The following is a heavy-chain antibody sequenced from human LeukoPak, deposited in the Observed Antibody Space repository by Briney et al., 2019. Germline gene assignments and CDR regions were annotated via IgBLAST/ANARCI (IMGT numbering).Heavy chain of an antibody. D-gene: IGHD6-6*01. V-gene: IGHV3-48*03. J-gene: IGHJ4*02. Sequence: GGSLRLSCAASGFTFNNYEMNWVRQAPGKGLEWVSYISSSGSTIYYADSVKGRFTTSRDNAKNSLYLQMNSLRAEDTAVYYCARDSAARGDYWGQGTLVTISS. CDR2: ISSSGSTI. CDR3: ARDSAARGDY. CDR1: GFTFNNYE.